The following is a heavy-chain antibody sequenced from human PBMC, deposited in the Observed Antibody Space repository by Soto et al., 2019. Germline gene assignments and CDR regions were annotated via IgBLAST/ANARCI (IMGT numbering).Heavy chain of an antibody. D-gene: IGHD6-13*01. CDR1: GYSFTSYW. CDR3: ARQDYSNYRGGMDV. CDR2: IYPGDSDI. V-gene: IGHV5-51*01. Sequence: PGESLKISCKGSGYSFTSYWIGWVRQMPGKGLEWMGIIYPGDSDIRYRPSFQGQVTIPVDKSISTAYLQWSSLKASDTATYYCARQDYSNYRGGMDVWGQGTTVTVSS. J-gene: IGHJ6*02.